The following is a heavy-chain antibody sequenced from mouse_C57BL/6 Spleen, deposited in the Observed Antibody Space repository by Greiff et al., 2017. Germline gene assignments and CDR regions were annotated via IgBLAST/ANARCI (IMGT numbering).Heavy chain of an antibody. CDR3: AGYGKGFYAMDY. Sequence: EVKLQESGGDLVKPGGSLKLSCAASGFTFSSYGMSWVRQTPDKRLEWVATISSGGSYTYYPDSVKGRFTISRDNAKNTLYLQMSSLKSEDTAMYYCAGYGKGFYAMDYWGQGTSVTVSS. V-gene: IGHV5-6*01. CDR1: GFTFSSYG. D-gene: IGHD2-10*02. CDR2: ISSGGSYT. J-gene: IGHJ4*01.